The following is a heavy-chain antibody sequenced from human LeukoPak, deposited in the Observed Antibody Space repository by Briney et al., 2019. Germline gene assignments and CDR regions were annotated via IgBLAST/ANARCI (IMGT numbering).Heavy chain of an antibody. V-gene: IGHV4-59*08. CDR2: IYYSGST. CDR1: GGSISSYY. D-gene: IGHD3-16*01. J-gene: IGHJ5*02. CDR3: ARNLGYSVDP. Sequence: SETLSLTCTVSGGSISSYYWSWIRQPPGKGLEWIGYIYYSGSTNYNPSLKSRVTISVDTSKNQFSLKLSSVTAADTAVYYCARNLGYSVDPWGQGTLVTVSS.